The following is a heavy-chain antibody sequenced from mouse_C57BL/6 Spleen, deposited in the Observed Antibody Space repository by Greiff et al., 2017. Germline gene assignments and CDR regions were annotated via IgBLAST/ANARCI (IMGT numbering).Heavy chain of an antibody. Sequence: VKLMESGAELVKPGASVKISCKASGYAFSSYWMNWVKQRPGKGLEWIGQIYPGDGDTNYNGKFKGKATLTADKSSSTAYMQLSSLTSEDSAVYFCAREGAQATTWFAYWGQGTLVTVSA. CDR2: IYPGDGDT. V-gene: IGHV1-80*01. CDR3: AREGAQATTWFAY. CDR1: GYAFSSYW. D-gene: IGHD3-2*02. J-gene: IGHJ3*01.